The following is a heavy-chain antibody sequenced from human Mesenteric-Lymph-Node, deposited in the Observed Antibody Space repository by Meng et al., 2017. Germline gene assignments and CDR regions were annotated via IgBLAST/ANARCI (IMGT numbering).Heavy chain of an antibody. J-gene: IGHJ4*02. Sequence: GESLKISCAASGFTVSSNYMSWVRQAPGKGLEWVSVIYSGGSTYYADSVKGRFTISRDNSKNTLYLQMNSLRAEDTAVYYCARDIAVAVDYWGQGTLVTVSS. CDR2: IYSGGST. CDR3: ARDIAVAVDY. D-gene: IGHD6-19*01. CDR1: GFTVSSNY. V-gene: IGHV3-66*01.